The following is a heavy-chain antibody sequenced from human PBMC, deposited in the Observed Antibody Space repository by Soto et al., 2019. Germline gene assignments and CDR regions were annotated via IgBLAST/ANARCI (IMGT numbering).Heavy chain of an antibody. Sequence: PGGSLRLSCAASGFTFSNYAMSWVRQAPGKGLEWVSAISYGGGTIYYADSVKGRFTISRDNAKNSLYLQMNSLRAEDTAVYYCAREYYYDSSGSWFDPWGQGTLVTVSS. CDR2: ISYGGGTI. D-gene: IGHD3-22*01. V-gene: IGHV3-48*01. CDR3: AREYYYDSSGSWFDP. J-gene: IGHJ5*02. CDR1: GFTFSNYA.